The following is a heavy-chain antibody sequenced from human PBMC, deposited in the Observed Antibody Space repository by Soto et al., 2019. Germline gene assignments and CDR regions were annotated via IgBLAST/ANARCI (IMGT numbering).Heavy chain of an antibody. CDR2: IKSKTDGGTT. Sequence: EVQLVESGGGLVKPGGSLRLSCAASGFTFSNAWMNWVRQAPGKGLEWVGSIKSKTDGGTTDYAAPVKGRFTISRDDSKNTLYLQMNSLKTEDTAVYYCTTDLTDILPWDVWGQGTTVTVSS. V-gene: IGHV3-15*07. D-gene: IGHD3-9*01. CDR1: GFTFSNAW. CDR3: TTDLTDILPWDV. J-gene: IGHJ6*02.